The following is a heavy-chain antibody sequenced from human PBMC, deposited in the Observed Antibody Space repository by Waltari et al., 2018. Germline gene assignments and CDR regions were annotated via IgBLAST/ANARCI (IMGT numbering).Heavy chain of an antibody. CDR2: ISSSSSYI. Sequence: EVQLVESGGGLVQPGGSLRLSCAASGFTFSSYEMNWVRQAPGKGLEWVSSISSSSSYIYYADSVKGRFTISRDNAKNSLYLQMNSLRAEDTAVYYCARDRYSSSWYEGGYYYYGMDVWGQGTTVTVSS. V-gene: IGHV3-48*03. CDR3: ARDRYSSSWYEGGYYYYGMDV. J-gene: IGHJ6*02. D-gene: IGHD6-13*01. CDR1: GFTFSSYE.